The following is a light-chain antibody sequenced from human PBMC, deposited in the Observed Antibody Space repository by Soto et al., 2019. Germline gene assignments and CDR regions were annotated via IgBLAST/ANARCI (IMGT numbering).Light chain of an antibody. Sequence: EIVLTQSPATLSLSPGERATLSCRASQGVSSYLAWYQQKPGQAPRLLIYDASNRATGIPARFSGSGPGTEFTLTISSLEPEDFAFYYCQQRSNWQITFGQGTRLEIK. CDR3: QQRSNWQIT. CDR2: DAS. V-gene: IGKV3D-11*01. J-gene: IGKJ5*01. CDR1: QGVSSY.